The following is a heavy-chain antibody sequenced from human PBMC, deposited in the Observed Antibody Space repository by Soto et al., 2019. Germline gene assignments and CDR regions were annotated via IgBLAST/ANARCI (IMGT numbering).Heavy chain of an antibody. D-gene: IGHD4-17*01. V-gene: IGHV4-4*02. Sequence: QVQLQESGPGLVKPSGTLSLTCAVSGGSIRSSNWLSWVRQPPGKGMEWIGEIYHSGSTNYNPSPTSRVTISVDKSKNQFALKLSSVTAPDTAVYYCARVPTVPSPGYFQHWGQGTLVTVSS. J-gene: IGHJ1*01. CDR2: IYHSGST. CDR1: GGSIRSSNW. CDR3: ARVPTVPSPGYFQH.